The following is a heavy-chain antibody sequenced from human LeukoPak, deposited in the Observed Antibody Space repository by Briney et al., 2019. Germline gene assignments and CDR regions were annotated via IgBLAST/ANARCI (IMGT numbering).Heavy chain of an antibody. CDR2: INPNSGDT. J-gene: IGHJ5*02. V-gene: IGHV1-2*02. CDR1: GYTFTDYY. Sequence: ASVKVSCKASGYTFTDYYMHWVRQAPGQGLEWMGWINPNSGDTNYAQKFQGRVTMTRDTSISTAYMELSRLRSDDTAVYYCARDGSGWMNWFDPRGQGTLVTVSS. CDR3: ARDGSGWMNWFDP. D-gene: IGHD6-19*01.